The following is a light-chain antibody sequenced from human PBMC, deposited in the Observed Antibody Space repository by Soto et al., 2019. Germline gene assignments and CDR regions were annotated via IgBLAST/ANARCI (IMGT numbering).Light chain of an antibody. CDR1: SSDVGGYNY. V-gene: IGLV2-14*01. J-gene: IGLJ2*01. CDR2: DVS. Sequence: QSALTQPASVSGSPGQSITISCTGTSSDVGGYNYVSWYQQHPGKAPKLMIYDVSNRPSGVSNRFSGSKSGNTASLTISGLQAEDEADYYWSSYTSSSTRGVFGGGTKLTVL. CDR3: SSYTSSSTRGV.